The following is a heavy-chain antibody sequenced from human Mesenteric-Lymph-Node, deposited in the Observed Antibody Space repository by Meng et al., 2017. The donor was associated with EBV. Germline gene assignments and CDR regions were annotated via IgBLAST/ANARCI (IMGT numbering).Heavy chain of an antibody. CDR2: IYYSGNT. D-gene: IGHD3-3*01. CDR3: ARDQSGLSGFDP. CDR1: GGSVSSGSYY. V-gene: IGHV4-61*01. J-gene: IGHJ5*02. Sequence: VRLLESGPRPVKPSEPLSLTCTVSGGSVSSGSYYWNWIRQPPGKGLEWIGYIYYSGNTNYNPSLKSRVAISVDTSKNQFSLRLSSVTAADTAVYYCARDQSGLSGFDPWGQGTLVTVSS.